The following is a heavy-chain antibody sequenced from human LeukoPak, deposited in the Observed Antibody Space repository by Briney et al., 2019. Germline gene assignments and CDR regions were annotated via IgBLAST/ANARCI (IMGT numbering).Heavy chain of an antibody. CDR2: INQDGSEE. D-gene: IGHD5-12*01. CDR1: GFTSSNYW. V-gene: IGHV3-7*01. CDR3: VRDGGVSGYDLLDY. Sequence: GGSLRLSCAASGFTSSNYWMTWVRQAPGKGLEWVAHINQDGSEEHYMDSAKARFTISRDNAKNSLSLQMNSLRAEDTAVYYCVRDGGVSGYDLLDYWGQGTLVTVSS. J-gene: IGHJ4*02.